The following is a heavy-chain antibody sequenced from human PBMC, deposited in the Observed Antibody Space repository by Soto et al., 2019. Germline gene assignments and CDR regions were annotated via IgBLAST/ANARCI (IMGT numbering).Heavy chain of an antibody. D-gene: IGHD3-16*01. CDR2: INPSDGNR. V-gene: IGHV1-18*01. Sequence: ASVKVSCKASGYSFSFYGINWVRQAPGQGLEWMGWINPSDGNRNFAQKFEDRVTMTTATSTNTVFLELRSLKSDDTAIYYCARAGFYDGVWGKLNFYGLDVWGQGTTVTVSS. CDR3: ARAGFYDGVWGKLNFYGLDV. J-gene: IGHJ6*02. CDR1: GYSFSFYG.